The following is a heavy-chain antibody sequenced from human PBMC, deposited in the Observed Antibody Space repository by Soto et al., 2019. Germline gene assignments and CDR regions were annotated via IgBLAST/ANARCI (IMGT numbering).Heavy chain of an antibody. CDR2: IRSKANSYAT. D-gene: IGHD5-18*01. CDR3: GSDTGMAYYGVDV. J-gene: IGHJ6*02. CDR1: GFTFSGSA. V-gene: IGHV3-73*01. Sequence: EVQLVESGGGLVQPGGSLKLSCAASGFTFSGSAMHWVRQASGKGLEWVGGIRSKANSYATAYAASVKGRFTISRDDSKNTAYLQMNSLKTEDTAVYYCGSDTGMAYYGVDVWGQGTTVTVSS.